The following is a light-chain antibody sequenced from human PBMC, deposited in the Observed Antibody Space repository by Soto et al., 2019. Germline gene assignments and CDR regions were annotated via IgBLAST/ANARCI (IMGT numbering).Light chain of an antibody. CDR2: EVS. J-gene: IGLJ3*02. CDR1: SSDVGGYNY. CDR3: SSYAGSSNWV. V-gene: IGLV2-14*01. Sequence: QSVLTQPASVSGSPGQSITISCTGTSSDVGGYNYVSWYQQHPGKAPKLMIYEVSNRPSGVSFRFSGSKSGNTAFLTVSGLQADDEAVYYCSSYAGSSNWVFGGGTKVTVL.